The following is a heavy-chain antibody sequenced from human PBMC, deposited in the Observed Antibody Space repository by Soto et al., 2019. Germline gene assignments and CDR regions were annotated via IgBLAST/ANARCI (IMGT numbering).Heavy chain of an antibody. Sequence: PSETLSLICTVSGGSISSYNWIWIRQSPGKGLECIGYIHYSGSTNYNPSLKSRVTISVDRSKNQFSLKVSSVTAADTALYFCARAASSGTYLRVSYFDYWGQGTLVTVSS. V-gene: IGHV4-59*01. J-gene: IGHJ4*02. CDR3: ARAASSGTYLRVSYFDY. CDR2: IHYSGST. CDR1: GGSISSYN. D-gene: IGHD1-26*01.